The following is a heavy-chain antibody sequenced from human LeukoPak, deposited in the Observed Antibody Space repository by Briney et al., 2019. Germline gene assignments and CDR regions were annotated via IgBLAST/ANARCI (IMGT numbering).Heavy chain of an antibody. J-gene: IGHJ3*02. CDR3: AKDRGAAAAYDAFDI. CDR2: ISWNSGSM. CDR1: GFIFDDYA. D-gene: IGHD6-13*01. V-gene: IGHV3-9*01. Sequence: GGSLRLSCAASGFIFDDYAMHWVRQAPGKGLEWVSGISWNSGSMGYADSVKSRFTISRDNAKNSLYLQMNSLRAEDTAFYYCAKDRGAAAAYDAFDIWGQGTMVTVSS.